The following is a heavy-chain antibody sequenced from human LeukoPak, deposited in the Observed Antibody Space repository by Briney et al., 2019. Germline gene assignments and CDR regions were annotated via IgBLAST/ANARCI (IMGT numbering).Heavy chain of an antibody. CDR1: GYTFTSYD. V-gene: IGHV1-8*01. Sequence: ASVKVSCTASGYTFTSYDTNWVRQATGQGLEWMGWMNPNSGNTGYAQKFQGRVTMTRNTSTSTAYMELSSLRSEDTAVYYCARGLSGYPPYSLDYWGQGTLVTVSS. CDR2: MNPNSGNT. D-gene: IGHD3-22*01. CDR3: ARGLSGYPPYSLDY. J-gene: IGHJ4*02.